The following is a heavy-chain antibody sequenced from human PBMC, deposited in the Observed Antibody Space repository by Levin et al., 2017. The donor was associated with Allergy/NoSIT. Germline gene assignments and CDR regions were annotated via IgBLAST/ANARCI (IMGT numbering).Heavy chain of an antibody. Sequence: ASVKVSCKTSGFTFTSYGITWVRQTPGQGLEWMGYINTYNGRANYAQRFQGRVTMTTDTPTTTAYMQLRRLTSDDTATYFCARAGSSSWSTLFDPWGQGTLVIVS. V-gene: IGHV1-18*01. CDR2: INTYNGRA. CDR1: GFTFTSYG. CDR3: ARAGSSSWSTLFDP. D-gene: IGHD6-13*01. J-gene: IGHJ5*02.